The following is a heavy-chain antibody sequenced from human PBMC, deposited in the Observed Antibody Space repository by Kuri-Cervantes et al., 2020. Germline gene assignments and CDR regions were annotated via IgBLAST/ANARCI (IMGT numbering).Heavy chain of an antibody. J-gene: IGHJ4*02. CDR1: GGSIRNSNYY. D-gene: IGHD6-13*01. CDR3: ARANFWYGNYFDY. V-gene: IGHV4-39*07. CDR2: IFYGETT. Sequence: SETLSLTCSVSGGSIRNSNYYWGWIRQPPGMGLEYIGGIFYGETTYYNPSLKSRVTISVDTSKNQFSLKLSSVTAADTAVYYCARANFWYGNYFDYWGQGTLVTVSS.